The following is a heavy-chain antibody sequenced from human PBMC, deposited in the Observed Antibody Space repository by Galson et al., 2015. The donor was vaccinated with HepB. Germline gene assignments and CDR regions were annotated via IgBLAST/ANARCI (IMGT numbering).Heavy chain of an antibody. V-gene: IGHV1-69*01. J-gene: IGHJ4*02. Sequence: SCKASGVTFSSHAISWVRQAPGHGLEWMGGIIPMFRTANYAQKFQGRVTITADESTTTAYMELSSLTSEDTAVYYCARQYDNSGFYAYWGQGTLVTVSS. CDR2: IIPMFRTA. CDR1: GVTFSSHA. D-gene: IGHD3-22*01. CDR3: ARQYDNSGFYAY.